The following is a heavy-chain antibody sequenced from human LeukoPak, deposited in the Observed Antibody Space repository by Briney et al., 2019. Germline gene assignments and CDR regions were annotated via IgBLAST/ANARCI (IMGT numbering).Heavy chain of an antibody. CDR3: ARSLRGYSYGS. V-gene: IGHV3-7*01. J-gene: IGHJ4*02. CDR2: IKQDGSEK. D-gene: IGHD5-18*01. Sequence: GGSLRLSCAASGFTFSNYWMSWVRQAPGKGLEWVANIKQDGSEKYYVDSVRGRFTISRDNAKNSLYLQMNSMRAEDTAVYYCARSLRGYSYGSGGQGTLVTVSS. CDR1: GFTFSNYW.